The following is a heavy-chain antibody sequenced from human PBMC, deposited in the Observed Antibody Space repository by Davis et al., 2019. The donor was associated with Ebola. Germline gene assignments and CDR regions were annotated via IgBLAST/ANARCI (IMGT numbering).Heavy chain of an antibody. J-gene: IGHJ6*02. CDR2: ISSSSSYI. V-gene: IGHV3-21*01. CDR1: GFTFSSYS. Sequence: GGSLRLSCAASGFTFSSYSMNWVSQAPGKGLEWVSSISSSSSYIYYADSVKGRFTISRDNAKNSLYLQMNSLRAEDTAVYYCASVFSRVKEGNYYYYYGMDVWGQGTTVTVSS. D-gene: IGHD3-9*01. CDR3: ASVFSRVKEGNYYYYYGMDV.